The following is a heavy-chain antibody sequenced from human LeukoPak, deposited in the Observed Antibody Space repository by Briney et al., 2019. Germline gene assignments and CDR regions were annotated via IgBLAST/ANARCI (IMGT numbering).Heavy chain of an antibody. V-gene: IGHV4-30-4*01. J-gene: IGHJ4*02. D-gene: IGHD4-23*01. CDR3: ARDLLNEGNHLDY. CDR2: IYYSGST. CDR1: GGSISSGDYY. Sequence: SQTLSLTCTVSGGSISSGDYYWSWIRQPPGKGLEWIGYIYYSGSTSYNPSLKSRVTISVDTSKNQFSLKLSSVTAADTAVYYCARDLLNEGNHLDYWGQGTLVTVSS.